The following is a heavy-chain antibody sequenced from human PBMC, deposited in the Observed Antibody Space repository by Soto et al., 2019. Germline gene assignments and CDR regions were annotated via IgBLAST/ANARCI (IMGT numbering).Heavy chain of an antibody. D-gene: IGHD6-19*01. CDR2: IKQDGSEK. CDR3: AREGIAVAGTYEYFQH. V-gene: IGHV3-7*01. Sequence: GGSLRLSFAASGFTFSSYWMSWVRQAPGKGLEWVANIKQDGSEKYYVDSVKGRFTISRDNAKNSLYLQMNSLRAEDTAVYYCAREGIAVAGTYEYFQHWGQGTLVTVSS. J-gene: IGHJ1*01. CDR1: GFTFSSYW.